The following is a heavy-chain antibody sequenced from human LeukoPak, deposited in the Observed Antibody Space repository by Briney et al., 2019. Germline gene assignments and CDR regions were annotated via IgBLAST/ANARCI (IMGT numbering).Heavy chain of an antibody. CDR3: ARVEGTWVGYYMDV. D-gene: IGHD7-27*01. V-gene: IGHV4-61*01. J-gene: IGHJ6*03. Sequence: SETLSLTCAVSGVSISNTSYYWQWIRQPPGKGPEWIGYIYYSGSTNYNPSLKSRVTISVDTSKNQFSLKLSSVTAADTAVYYCARVEGTWVGYYMDVWGKGTTVTVSS. CDR2: IYYSGST. CDR1: GVSISNTSYY.